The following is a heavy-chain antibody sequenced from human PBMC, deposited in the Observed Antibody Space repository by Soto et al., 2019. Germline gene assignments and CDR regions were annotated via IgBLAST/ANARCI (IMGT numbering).Heavy chain of an antibody. Sequence: QVHLLLQSGAEVKKPGSSVKVSCKASGGTPSNSAISWVRQAPGQGLEWMGGIIPVFGLVKYAQNFQGRVTITANESTNPAYMELSSLRPEDTAVYYCAGGRIVVVGSRAYYGMDVWGQGPTVTVSS. J-gene: IGHJ6*02. D-gene: IGHD3-22*01. V-gene: IGHV1-69*01. CDR3: AGGRIVVVGSRAYYGMDV. CDR2: IIPVFGLV. CDR1: GGTPSNSA.